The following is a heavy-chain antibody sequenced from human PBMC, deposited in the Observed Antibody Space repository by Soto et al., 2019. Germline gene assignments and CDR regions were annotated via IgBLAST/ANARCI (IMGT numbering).Heavy chain of an antibody. CDR2: IYYSGST. Sequence: SQTLSLTCTVSGGSISSYYWSWLRQPPGKGLEWIGYIYYSGSTNYDPSLKSRVTISSHRPKSQFSLKLSSVTAADTAVYYCARVKGSSWYYFDYWGQGTLVTFSS. D-gene: IGHD6-13*01. V-gene: IGHV4-59*01. CDR1: GGSISSYY. CDR3: ARVKGSSWYYFDY. J-gene: IGHJ4*02.